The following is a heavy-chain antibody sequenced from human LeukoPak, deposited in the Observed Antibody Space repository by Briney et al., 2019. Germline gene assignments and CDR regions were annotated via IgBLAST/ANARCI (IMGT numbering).Heavy chain of an antibody. Sequence: GGSLRLSCAASGFTFRAHSMHWVRQTPGKGLEWVAFTSYDGSKKHYGDSVKGRFTISRDNSKNTLYLEVSTLRAEDTAVYYCTRNPEMQYWFDPWGQGTLVTVSS. D-gene: IGHD2/OR15-2a*01. CDR2: TSYDGSKK. V-gene: IGHV3-30-3*01. J-gene: IGHJ5*02. CDR1: GFTFRAHS. CDR3: TRNPEMQYWFDP.